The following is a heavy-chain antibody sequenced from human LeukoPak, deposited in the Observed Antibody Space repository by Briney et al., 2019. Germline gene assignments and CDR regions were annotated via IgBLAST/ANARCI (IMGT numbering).Heavy chain of an antibody. Sequence: ASVKVSCKVSGYTLTELSMHWVRQAPGKGLEWMGGFDPEDGETIYAQKFQGRVTMTEDTSTDTAYMELSSLRSEDTAVYYCARTDCGGDCYSSRGWFDPWGQGTLVTVSS. CDR1: GYTLTELS. CDR2: FDPEDGET. CDR3: ARTDCGGDCYSSRGWFDP. V-gene: IGHV1-24*01. J-gene: IGHJ5*02. D-gene: IGHD2-21*02.